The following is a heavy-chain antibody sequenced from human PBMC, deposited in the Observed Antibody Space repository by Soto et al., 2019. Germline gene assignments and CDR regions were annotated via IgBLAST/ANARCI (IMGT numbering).Heavy chain of an antibody. J-gene: IGHJ4*02. CDR2: INPSVGST. V-gene: IGHV1-46*01. Sequence: ASVKVSCKASGYTFTSYDINWVRQAPGQGLEWMGIINPSVGSTSFAQKFQGGVTMTRDTSTSKVYMELSSLRSEDTAVYYCARGLHIVVVTAGFDYWGQGTLVTVSS. D-gene: IGHD2-21*02. CDR3: ARGLHIVVVTAGFDY. CDR1: GYTFTSYD.